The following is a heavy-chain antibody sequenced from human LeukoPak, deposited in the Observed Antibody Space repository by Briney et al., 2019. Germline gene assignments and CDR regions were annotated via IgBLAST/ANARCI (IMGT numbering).Heavy chain of an antibody. CDR3: ARHVYGLTIAAAGTQGFDP. CDR2: IYPGDSDT. J-gene: IGHJ5*02. CDR1: GCLFTRYW. D-gene: IGHD6-13*01. Sequence: GASLELSWQGSGCLFTRYWIGWVRQLPGKGLGGMGIIYPGDSDTRYSPSFQAQVTISADKSISTAYLQWSSLKASDTAMYYCARHVYGLTIAAAGTQGFDPWGQGTLVTVSS. V-gene: IGHV5-51*01.